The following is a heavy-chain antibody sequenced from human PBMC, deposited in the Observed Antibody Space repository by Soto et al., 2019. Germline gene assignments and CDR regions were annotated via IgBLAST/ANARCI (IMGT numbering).Heavy chain of an antibody. CDR1: GFTFSDYY. V-gene: IGHV3-11*06. CDR2: ISSSSSYT. Sequence: QVQLVESGGGLVKPGGSLRLSCAASGFTFSDYYMSWIRQAPGKGLEWVSYISSSSSYTNYADSVKGRFTICRDNPKNSLYLQMNSLRAEDTAVYYCARDHYGDYVRAYYYGMDVWGQGTTVTVSS. CDR3: ARDHYGDYVRAYYYGMDV. J-gene: IGHJ6*02. D-gene: IGHD4-17*01.